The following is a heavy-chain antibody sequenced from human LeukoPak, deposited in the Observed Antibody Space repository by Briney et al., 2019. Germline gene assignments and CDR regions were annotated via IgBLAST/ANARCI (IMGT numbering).Heavy chain of an antibody. CDR2: ISYDGSSQ. V-gene: IGHV3-30*03. CDR1: GFTFSNYA. D-gene: IGHD6-13*01. Sequence: SGGSLRLSCTASGFTFSNYAMHWVRQAPGKGLEWVTIISYDGSSQYYADSVKGRFTISRDNSKNTLYLQMNSLRAEDTAVYYCAIIPEYTSTWYFVYWGQGTLVTVSS. J-gene: IGHJ4*02. CDR3: AIIPEYTSTWYFVY.